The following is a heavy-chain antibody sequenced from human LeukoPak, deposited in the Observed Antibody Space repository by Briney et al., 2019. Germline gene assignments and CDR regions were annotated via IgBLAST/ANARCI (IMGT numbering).Heavy chain of an antibody. J-gene: IGHJ5*02. Sequence: ASVKVSCKASGYTFTNYDIHWVRQATGQGLEWMGWMNPYSGNTGYAQNFQGRITITRNTSVSTAYMELSSLRPEDTAVYYCARTQQLVLRSPLDPWGQGTLVTVSS. V-gene: IGHV1-8*03. CDR2: MNPYSGNT. CDR3: ARTQQLVLRSPLDP. D-gene: IGHD6-13*01. CDR1: GYTFTNYD.